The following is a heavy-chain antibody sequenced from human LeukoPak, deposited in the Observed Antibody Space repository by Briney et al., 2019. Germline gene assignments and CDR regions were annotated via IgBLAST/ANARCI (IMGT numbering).Heavy chain of an antibody. CDR3: ARDERLLSFLK. V-gene: IGHV3-48*03. CDR2: IDSSSGTI. CDR1: GFTFSSYE. Sequence: GGSLRLSCAASGFTFSSYEMNWVRQAPGKGLEWVSYIDSSSGTIHYADSVKGRFTISRDNAKNSLYLQMNSLRAEDTAIYYCARDERLLSFLKWGQGTLVTVSS. J-gene: IGHJ4*02. D-gene: IGHD3-3*01.